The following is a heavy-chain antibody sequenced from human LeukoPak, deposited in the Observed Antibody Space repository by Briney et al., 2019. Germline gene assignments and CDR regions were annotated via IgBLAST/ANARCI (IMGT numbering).Heavy chain of an antibody. CDR2: ISYDGSNK. J-gene: IGHJ4*02. CDR1: GFTFSSYA. V-gene: IGHV3-30*04. D-gene: IGHD6-13*01. CDR3: ARGTAAGTMSSFDY. Sequence: PGGSLRLSCAASGFTFSSYAMHWVRQAPGKGLEWVAVISYDGSNKYYADSVKGRFTISRDNSKNTLYLQMNSLRAEDTAVYYCARGTAAGTMSSFDYWGRGTLVTVSS.